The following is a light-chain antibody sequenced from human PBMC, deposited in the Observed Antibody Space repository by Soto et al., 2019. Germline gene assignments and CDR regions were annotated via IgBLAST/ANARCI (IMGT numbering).Light chain of an antibody. Sequence: QSVLTQPPSASGTPGQRVTISCSGSSSTTGSNTVNWYQQLPGTAPKLLIYSNNQRPSGVPDRFSGSKSGTSASLAVSGLQSEDEADYSCAAWDDSLNGVVFGGGTQLTVL. CDR1: SSTTGSNT. V-gene: IGLV1-44*01. CDR2: SNN. CDR3: AAWDDSLNGVV. J-gene: IGLJ3*02.